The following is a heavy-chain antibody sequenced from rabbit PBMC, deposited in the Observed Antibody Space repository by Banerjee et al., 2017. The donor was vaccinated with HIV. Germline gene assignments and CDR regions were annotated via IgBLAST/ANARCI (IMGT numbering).Heavy chain of an antibody. Sequence: QQHLEESGGGLVKAGGTLTLTCKASGIDFSGLYYMCWVRQAPGKGLELIACIYTSSGTTWYASWVNGRFTISRSTSLNTVDLKMTSLTVADTATYFCARGTSGSSYFYFNLWGQGTLVTVS. D-gene: IGHD8-1*01. J-gene: IGHJ4*01. V-gene: IGHV1S43*01. CDR1: GIDFSGLYY. CDR3: ARGTSGSSYFYFNL. CDR2: IYTSSGTT.